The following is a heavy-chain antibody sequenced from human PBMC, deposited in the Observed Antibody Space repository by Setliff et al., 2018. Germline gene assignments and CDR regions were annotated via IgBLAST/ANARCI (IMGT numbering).Heavy chain of an antibody. J-gene: IGHJ4*02. D-gene: IGHD3-9*01. V-gene: IGHV4-61*02. Sequence: SETLSLTCTVSGGSITRGSFYWSWIRQSDGKRLVWIGRIHASGSPNYNPSLKSRVTISLDPSANQFSLNLSSVTAADTAFYYCAKERYFDWFFEDWGQGTLVTVSS. CDR3: AKERYFDWFFED. CDR2: IHASGSP. CDR1: GGSITRGSFY.